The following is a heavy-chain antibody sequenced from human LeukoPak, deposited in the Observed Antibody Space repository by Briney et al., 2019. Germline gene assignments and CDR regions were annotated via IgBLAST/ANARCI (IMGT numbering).Heavy chain of an antibody. V-gene: IGHV3-23*01. CDR1: GFTFSSYA. D-gene: IGHD3-10*01. J-gene: IGHJ4*02. Sequence: GGSLRLSCAASGFTFSSYAMSWVRQAPGKGLEWVSAISGSGGSTYYADSVKGRFTISRDNSKNPLYLQMNSLRAEDTAVYYCAKGRAMSSGRAADYWGQGTLVTVSS. CDR3: AKGRAMSSGRAADY. CDR2: ISGSGGST.